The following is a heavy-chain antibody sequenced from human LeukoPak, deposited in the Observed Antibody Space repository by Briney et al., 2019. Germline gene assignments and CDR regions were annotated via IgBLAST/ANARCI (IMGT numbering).Heavy chain of an antibody. CDR3: ARGVRYCSSTSCPSLDY. CDR2: IIPIFGTA. V-gene: IGHV1-69*13. J-gene: IGHJ4*02. CDR1: GGTFSSYA. Sequence: ASVKVSCKASGGTFSSYAISWVRQAPGQGLEWMGGIIPIFGTANYAQKFRGRVTITADESTSTAYMELSSLRSEDTAVYYCARGVRYCSSTSCPSLDYWGQGTLVTVSS. D-gene: IGHD2-2*01.